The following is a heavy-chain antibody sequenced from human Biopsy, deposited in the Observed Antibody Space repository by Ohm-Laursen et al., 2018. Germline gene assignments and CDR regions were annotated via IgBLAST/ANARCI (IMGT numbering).Heavy chain of an antibody. CDR2: SSGSGNST. V-gene: IGHV3-23*01. CDR1: GFPFSNYA. Sequence: SLRLSCAASGFPFSNYAMTWVRQAPGKGLEWVSCSSGSGNSTFYADSVKGRFAVSRDNYKNTLYLQLNSLRAEDTALYYCAKINPSSIYYYYGMDVWGQGTTVTVSS. J-gene: IGHJ6*02. CDR3: AKINPSSIYYYYGMDV.